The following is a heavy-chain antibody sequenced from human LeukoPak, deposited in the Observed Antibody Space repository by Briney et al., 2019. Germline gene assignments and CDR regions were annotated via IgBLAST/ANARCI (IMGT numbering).Heavy chain of an antibody. CDR1: GYTFTGYY. J-gene: IGHJ4*02. D-gene: IGHD4-11*01. CDR3: ARAEYSNYGGYYFDY. Sequence: ASVKVSCKASGYTFTGYYMHWVRQAPGQGLEWMGWINPNSGGTNYAQKFQGRVTMTRDTSISTAYMELSRLRSDDTAVYYCARAEYSNYGGYYFDYWGQGTLVTVSS. CDR2: INPNSGGT. V-gene: IGHV1-2*02.